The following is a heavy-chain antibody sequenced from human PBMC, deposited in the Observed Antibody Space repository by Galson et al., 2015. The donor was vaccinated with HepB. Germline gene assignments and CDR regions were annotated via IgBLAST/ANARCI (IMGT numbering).Heavy chain of an antibody. CDR2: ISGSGVDS. D-gene: IGHD6-13*01. V-gene: IGHV3-23*01. CDR3: AKDFSNSWTGSRWFDP. J-gene: IGHJ5*02. Sequence: SLRLSCAASGFTFSSYAMTWVRQAPGKGLEWVAGISGSGVDSNIADSVKGRFSISRDNSKNTPYLQMNSLRAEDTAVYYCAKDFSNSWTGSRWFDPWGQGTLVTVSS. CDR1: GFTFSSYA.